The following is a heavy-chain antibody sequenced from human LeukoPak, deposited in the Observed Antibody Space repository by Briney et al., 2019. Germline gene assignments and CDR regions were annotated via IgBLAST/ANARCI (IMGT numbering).Heavy chain of an antibody. CDR2: IRYDGSNK. J-gene: IGHJ6*03. CDR1: GFTFSNYG. Sequence: QPGGSLRLSCAASGFTFSNYGMHWVRQAPGKGLEWVAFIRYDGSNKHYADSAKGRFTISRDNSKNTLYLQMNSLRAEDTAVYYCAKDLLDGYNYYTDVWGKGTTVTISS. CDR3: AKDLLDGYNYYTDV. D-gene: IGHD5-24*01. V-gene: IGHV3-30*02.